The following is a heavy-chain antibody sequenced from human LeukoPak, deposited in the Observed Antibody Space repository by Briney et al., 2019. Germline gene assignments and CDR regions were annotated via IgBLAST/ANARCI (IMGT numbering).Heavy chain of an antibody. CDR3: AKDREWSRWELLTPYSHPIDY. CDR2: IYYSGST. D-gene: IGHD1-26*01. CDR1: GGSISSYY. V-gene: IGHV4-59*01. Sequence: SETLSLTFTVSGGSISSYYWSWIRQPPGKGLEWIGYIYYSGSTNYNPSLKSRVTISVDTSKNQFSLKLSSVTAADTAVYYCAKDREWSRWELLTPYSHPIDYWGQGTLVTVSS. J-gene: IGHJ4*02.